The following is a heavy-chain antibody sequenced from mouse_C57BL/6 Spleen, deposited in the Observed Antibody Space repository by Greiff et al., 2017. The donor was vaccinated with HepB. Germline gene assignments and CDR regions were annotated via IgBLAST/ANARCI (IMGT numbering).Heavy chain of an antibody. CDR3: TRSFRGYYAMDY. V-gene: IGHV1-15*01. CDR1: GYTFTDYE. J-gene: IGHJ4*01. Sequence: VQLQESGAELVRPGASVTLSCKASGYTFTDYEMHWVKQTPVHGLEWIGAIDPETGGTAYNQKFKGKAILTADKSSSTAYMELRSLTSEDSAVYYCTRSFRGYYAMDYWGQGTSVTVSS. CDR2: IDPETGGT.